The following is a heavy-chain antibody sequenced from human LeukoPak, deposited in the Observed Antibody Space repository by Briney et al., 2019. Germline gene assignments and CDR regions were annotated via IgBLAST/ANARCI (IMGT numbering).Heavy chain of an antibody. J-gene: IGHJ5*02. Sequence: SETLSLTCAVYGGSFSGYYWSWIRQPPGKGLEWIGEINHSGSTNYNPSLKSRVTISVDTSKNQFSLKLSSVTAADTAVYYCARRSNLGYCSSTSCFNWFDPWGQGTLVTVSS. CDR3: ARRSNLGYCSSTSCFNWFDP. D-gene: IGHD2-2*01. CDR1: GGSFSGYY. V-gene: IGHV4-34*01. CDR2: INHSGST.